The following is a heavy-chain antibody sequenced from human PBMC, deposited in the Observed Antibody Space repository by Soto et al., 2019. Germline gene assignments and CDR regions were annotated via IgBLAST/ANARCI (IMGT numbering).Heavy chain of an antibody. V-gene: IGHV4-59*01. CDR1: GGSITGYH. Sequence: SETLSLTCNVSGGSITGYHWSWIRQPPGKGLEWIGYISNSGSTNYNPSLESRVTISVETSKNQISLNLIFVTAADTAVYYCAATHRYWGQGTLVTVS. J-gene: IGHJ4*02. CDR3: AATHRY. CDR2: ISNSGST.